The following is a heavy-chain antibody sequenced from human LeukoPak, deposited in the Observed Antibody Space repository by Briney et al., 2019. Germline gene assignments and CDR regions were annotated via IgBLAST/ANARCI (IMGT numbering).Heavy chain of an antibody. V-gene: IGHV3-23*01. CDR2: ISGSGGST. D-gene: IGHD6-13*01. CDR1: GFTFSSYA. J-gene: IGHJ5*02. Sequence: GGSLRLSCAASGFTFSSYAMSWVRQAPGKGLEWVSAISGSGGSTYYADSVKGRFTISRDNSKNTLYLQMNSLRAEDTAVYYCAKESADGAAAAHNWFDPWGQGTLVTVSS. CDR3: AKESADGAAAAHNWFDP.